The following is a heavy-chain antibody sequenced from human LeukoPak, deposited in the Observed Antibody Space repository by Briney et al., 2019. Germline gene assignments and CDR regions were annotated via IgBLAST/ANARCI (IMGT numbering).Heavy chain of an antibody. CDR2: IIPILGIA. CDR3: ARDDCGGDCYLYYYYGMDV. J-gene: IGHJ6*02. V-gene: IGHV1-69*04. CDR1: GGTFSSYA. Sequence: GASVKVSCKASGGTFSSYAISWVRQAPGQGLEWMGRIIPILGIANYAQKFQGRVTITADESTSTAYMELSSLRSEDTAVYYCARDDCGGDCYLYYYYGMDVWGQGTTVTVSS. D-gene: IGHD2-21*02.